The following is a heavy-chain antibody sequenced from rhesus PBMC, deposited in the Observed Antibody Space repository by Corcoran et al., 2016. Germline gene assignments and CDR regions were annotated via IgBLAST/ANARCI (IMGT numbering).Heavy chain of an antibody. J-gene: IGHJ4*01. CDR3: ARKSAPGVGYFDY. D-gene: IGHD2-39*01. CDR2: IYSNSEST. Sequence: QVQLQESGPGLVKPSETLSLTCAVPGGPISSGFYYWSRVRQAPRKGLEWFGGIYSNSESTNYTPSLKSRVTISTDTSKNQFSLKLSSVTAADTAVYYCARKSAPGVGYFDYWGQGVLVTVSS. V-gene: IGHV4S12*01. CDR1: GGPISSGFYY.